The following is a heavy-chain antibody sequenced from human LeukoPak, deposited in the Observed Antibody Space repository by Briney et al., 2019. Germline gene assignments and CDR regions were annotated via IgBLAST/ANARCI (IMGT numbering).Heavy chain of an antibody. CDR1: GGSISSSDYY. D-gene: IGHD5-12*01. CDR3: AREVVATANYYYYYGMDV. J-gene: IGHJ6*04. Sequence: SETLSLTCTVSGGSISSSDYYWSSIRQPPGKGLEWIGYIYYGGSTYYNPSLKSRVTISVDTSKNQFSLKLSSVTAADTAVYYCAREVVATANYYYYYGMDVWGKGTTVTVSS. CDR2: IYYGGST. V-gene: IGHV4-30-4*01.